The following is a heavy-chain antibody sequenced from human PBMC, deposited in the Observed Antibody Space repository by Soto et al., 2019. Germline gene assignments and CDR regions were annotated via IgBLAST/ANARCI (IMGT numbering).Heavy chain of an antibody. CDR2: IIPIFGTA. J-gene: IGHJ4*02. Sequence: ASVKVSCKASGGTFSSYAISWVRQAPGQGLEWMGGIIPIFGTANYAQKFQGRVTMTADESTSTVYMELSSLRSEDTAVYYCARGERLRYFDYWGQGTLVTVSS. D-gene: IGHD3-9*01. V-gene: IGHV1-69*13. CDR3: ARGERLRYFDY. CDR1: GGTFSSYA.